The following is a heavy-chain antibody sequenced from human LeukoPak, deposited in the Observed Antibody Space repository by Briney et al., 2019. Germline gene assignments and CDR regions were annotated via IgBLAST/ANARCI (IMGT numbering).Heavy chain of an antibody. J-gene: IGHJ4*02. CDR2: IYYSGST. CDR1: GGSISSYY. Sequence: SETLSLTCTVSGGSISSYYWGWIRQPPGKGLEWIGYIYYSGSTNYNPSLKSRVTISVDTSKNQFSLKLSSVTAADTAVYYCARLGVMATMIDYWGQGTLVTVSS. CDR3: ARLGVMATMIDY. V-gene: IGHV4-59*08. D-gene: IGHD5-24*01.